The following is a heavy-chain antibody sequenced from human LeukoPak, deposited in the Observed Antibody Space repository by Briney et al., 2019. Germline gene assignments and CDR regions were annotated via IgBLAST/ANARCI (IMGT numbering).Heavy chain of an antibody. D-gene: IGHD4-17*01. V-gene: IGHV1-18*01. CDR3: ARDNVDYGDYGWFDP. CDR1: GYTFTSYG. Sequence: ASVKVSCKASGYTFTSYGISWVRQAPGQGLEWMGWISAYNGNTNYAQKLQGRVTITADKSTSTAYMELSSLRSEDTAVYYCARDNVDYGDYGWFDPWGQGTLVTVSS. J-gene: IGHJ5*02. CDR2: ISAYNGNT.